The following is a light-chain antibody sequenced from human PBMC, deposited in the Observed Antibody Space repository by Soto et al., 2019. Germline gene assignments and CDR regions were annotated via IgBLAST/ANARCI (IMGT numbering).Light chain of an antibody. CDR2: GVS. V-gene: IGKV3-20*01. CDR1: QSVRSSY. J-gene: IGKJ4*01. Sequence: EIVLTQSPGTLSLSPGERATLSCRASQSVRSSYLAWYQQKLGQAPRLLIYGVSNRATGIPDRFSGSGSGTDFTLTISRLESEDFALYYCLQFTAWPLTFGGGTKVETK. CDR3: LQFTAWPLT.